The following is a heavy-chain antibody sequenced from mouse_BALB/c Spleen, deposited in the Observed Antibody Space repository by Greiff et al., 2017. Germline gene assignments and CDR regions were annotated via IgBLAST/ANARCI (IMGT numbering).Heavy chain of an antibody. Sequence: QVQLKQSGPGLVAPSQSLSITCTVSGFSLTSYGVHWVRQPPGKGLEWLGVIWAGGSTNYNSALMSRLSISKDNSKSQVFLKMNSLQTDDTAMYYCALYGNYGEEWFAYWGQGTLVTVSA. CDR2: IWAGGST. CDR1: GFSLTSYG. CDR3: ALYGNYGEEWFAY. V-gene: IGHV2-9*02. J-gene: IGHJ3*01. D-gene: IGHD2-1*01.